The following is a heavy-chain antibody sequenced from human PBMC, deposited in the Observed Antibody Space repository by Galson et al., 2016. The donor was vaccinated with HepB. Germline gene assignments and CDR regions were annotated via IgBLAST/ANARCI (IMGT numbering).Heavy chain of an antibody. CDR2: IKSKSDGGTT. V-gene: IGHV3-15*07. Sequence: SLRLSCAGSGFTFSTAWMNWVRQAPGKGLEWVGRIKSKSDGGTTDYAAPVKGRFTISRDDSKNMVFLQMNNLKTEDTAVYYCSTPDVTLVEDPGYYYYGLDVWGQGTTVTVSS. CDR1: GFTFSTAW. J-gene: IGHJ6*02. CDR3: STPDVTLVEDPGYYYYGLDV. D-gene: IGHD2-21*02.